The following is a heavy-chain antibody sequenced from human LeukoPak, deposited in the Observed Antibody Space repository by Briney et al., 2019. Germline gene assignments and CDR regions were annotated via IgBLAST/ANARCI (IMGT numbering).Heavy chain of an antibody. Sequence: PSETLSLTCTVSGVSISSYYWSWIRQPPGKGLEWIGYIYYSGSTNYNPSLKSRVTISVDTSKNQFSLKLSSVTAADTAVYYCARHLTYYDFWSGSTAPPYFDYWGQGTLVTVSS. CDR2: IYYSGST. D-gene: IGHD3-3*01. J-gene: IGHJ4*02. CDR3: ARHLTYYDFWSGSTAPPYFDY. V-gene: IGHV4-59*01. CDR1: GVSISSYY.